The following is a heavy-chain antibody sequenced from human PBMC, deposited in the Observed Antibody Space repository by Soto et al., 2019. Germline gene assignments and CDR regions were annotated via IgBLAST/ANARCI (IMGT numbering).Heavy chain of an antibody. V-gene: IGHV4-61*01. CDR3: ATTSSGYGRADY. Sequence: SETLSLTCTVSGDSVSSGSSNWSWIRQPPGKGLEWIGYVHFSGSTNYNPSLKSRVTISVDTSKNQFSLKLSSVTAADTAVYYCATTSSGYGRADYWGLGTLVTVSS. D-gene: IGHD3-10*01. J-gene: IGHJ4*02. CDR2: VHFSGST. CDR1: GDSVSSGSSN.